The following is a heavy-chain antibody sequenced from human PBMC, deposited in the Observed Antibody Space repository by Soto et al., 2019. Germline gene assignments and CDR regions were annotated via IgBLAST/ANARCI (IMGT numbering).Heavy chain of an antibody. CDR3: ARHLTYCSAGSCYSDFPYYGMDV. Sequence: SETLSLTCTVSGGSISSGGYYWSWIRQHPGKGLEWIGYIYYSGSTYYNPSLKSRVTISVDTSKNQFSLKLSSVTAADTAVYYCARHLTYCSAGSCYSDFPYYGMDVWGQGTTVTVSS. V-gene: IGHV4-31*03. J-gene: IGHJ6*02. D-gene: IGHD2-15*01. CDR1: GGSISSGGYY. CDR2: IYYSGST.